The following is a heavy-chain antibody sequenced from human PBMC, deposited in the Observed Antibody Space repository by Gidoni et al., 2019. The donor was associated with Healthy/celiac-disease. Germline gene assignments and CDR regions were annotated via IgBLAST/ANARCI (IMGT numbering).Heavy chain of an antibody. J-gene: IGHJ4*02. V-gene: IGHV4-39*01. Sequence: QLQLQESGPGLVKLSETLSLTCTVSGGSISRSSYYWGWIRQPPGKGLEWIGSIYYSGSTYYNPSLKSRVTISVDTSKNQFSLKLSSVTAADTAVYYCARHLRTAGSGWPLYFDYWGQGTLVTVSS. CDR2: IYYSGST. D-gene: IGHD6-19*01. CDR3: ARHLRTAGSGWPLYFDY. CDR1: GGSISRSSYY.